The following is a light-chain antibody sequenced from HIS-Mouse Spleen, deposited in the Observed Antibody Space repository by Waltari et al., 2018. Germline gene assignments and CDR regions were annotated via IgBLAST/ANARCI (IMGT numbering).Light chain of an antibody. CDR2: EVS. CDR1: SSDVGGYNY. J-gene: IGLJ2*01. V-gene: IGLV2-8*01. CDR3: SSYAGSNNFVV. Sequence: QSALTQPPSASGSPGQSVPISCTGTSSDVGGYNYVSSYQQHPGKAPKLMIYEVSKRPSGVPDRFSGSKSGNTASLTVSGLQAEDEADYYCSSYAGSNNFVVFGGGTKLTVL.